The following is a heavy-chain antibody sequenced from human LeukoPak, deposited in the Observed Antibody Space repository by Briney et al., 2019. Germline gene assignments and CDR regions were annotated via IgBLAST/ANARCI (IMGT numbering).Heavy chain of an antibody. CDR2: ISTFNGNT. Sequence: GASVKVSCKGSGYNFDRYGVNWVRQAPGQGLEWVGWISTFNGNTFYAQKFEGRVSMTTDTSTNTVYMDLRSLRSDDTAVYYCARDLEHCRNIICSNSAYWGQGTLVTVSS. CDR3: ARDLEHCRNIICSNSAY. CDR1: GYNFDRYG. V-gene: IGHV1-18*04. D-gene: IGHD2-2*01. J-gene: IGHJ4*02.